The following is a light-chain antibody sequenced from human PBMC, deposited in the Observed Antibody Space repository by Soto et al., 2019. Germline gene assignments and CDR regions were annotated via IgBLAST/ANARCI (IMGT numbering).Light chain of an antibody. CDR3: QQYNGYWT. V-gene: IGKV1-5*03. J-gene: IGKJ1*01. Sequence: DIQMTQSPSTLSASVGDRVTITCRASQSISGSLAWYQQKPGKAPNLLIYEASNLKSGVPSRFSGSGSGTEYTLTISRLKPDDSASYYCQQYNGYWTFGQGTRVEIK. CDR1: QSISGS. CDR2: EAS.